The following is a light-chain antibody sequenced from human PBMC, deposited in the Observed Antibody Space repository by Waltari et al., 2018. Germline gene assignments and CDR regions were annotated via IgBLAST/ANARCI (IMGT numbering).Light chain of an antibody. J-gene: IGLJ2*01. CDR1: SSNIGNYY. Sequence: QSVLTQPPSVSAAPGQKVTISCSGSSSNIGNYYVSWYYQRPGAAPTLLIYDNNARPSGIPDRISASKSGTSATLGITGLQIGDEADYYCATWDNNLKDVVFGGGTKLTVL. CDR2: DNN. CDR3: ATWDNNLKDVV. V-gene: IGLV1-51*01.